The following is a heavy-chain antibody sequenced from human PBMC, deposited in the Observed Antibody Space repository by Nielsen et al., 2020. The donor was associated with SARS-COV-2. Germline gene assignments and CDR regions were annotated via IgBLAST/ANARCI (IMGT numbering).Heavy chain of an antibody. V-gene: IGHV5-51*01. CDR3: ARHITVGKDAFDI. Sequence: GESLKISCKGSGYSFTSYWIGWVRQMPGKGLEWLGIIYPGDSDTRYSTSFQGQVTISADKSISTAYLQWSSLKASDTAMYYCARHITVGKDAFDIWGQGTMVTVSS. CDR1: GYSFTSYW. D-gene: IGHD3-10*01. J-gene: IGHJ3*02. CDR2: IYPGDSDT.